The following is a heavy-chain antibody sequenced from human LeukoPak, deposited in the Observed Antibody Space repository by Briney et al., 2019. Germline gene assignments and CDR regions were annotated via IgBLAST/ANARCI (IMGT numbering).Heavy chain of an antibody. CDR2: ISSGSTYR. D-gene: IGHD3-9*01. Sequence: GGSLRLSCAASGFTFSSYSMNWVRQAPGKGLEWVSSISSGSTYRYYADSVKGRFTISRDNAKNSLYLQMNSLRAEDTAVYYCSGSDTTGYSPREWEYWYFDLWGRGTLVTVSS. V-gene: IGHV3-21*01. CDR1: GFTFSSYS. J-gene: IGHJ2*01. CDR3: SGSDTTGYSPREWEYWYFDL.